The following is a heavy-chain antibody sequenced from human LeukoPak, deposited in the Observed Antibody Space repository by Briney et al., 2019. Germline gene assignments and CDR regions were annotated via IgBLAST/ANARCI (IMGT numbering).Heavy chain of an antibody. Sequence: GGSLRLSCAASGFTFSDYNMIWFRQAPGKGLECISFISSRYNIINYADSVKGRCTISRDNAENSLCLQLNSLRVEDTAVYYCARGHSDYDFRLYWGQGTLVTVSS. CDR1: GFTFSDYN. J-gene: IGHJ4*02. CDR3: ARGHSDYDFRLY. V-gene: IGHV3-48*01. CDR2: ISSRYNII. D-gene: IGHD5-12*01.